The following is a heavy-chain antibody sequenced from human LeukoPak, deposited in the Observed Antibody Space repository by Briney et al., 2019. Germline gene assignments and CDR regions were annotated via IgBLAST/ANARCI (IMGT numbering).Heavy chain of an antibody. V-gene: IGHV3-53*01. J-gene: IGHJ4*02. CDR2: IYSGGGT. D-gene: IGHD2-2*01. Sequence: GXSLRLSCAASGFTVSSNYMSWVRQAPGKGLEWVSVIYSGGGTYYADSVKDRFTISRDTSKNTLYLQTNSLRAEDTAVYYCARGTARAFDYWGQGTLVTVSS. CDR3: ARGTARAFDY. CDR1: GFTVSSNY.